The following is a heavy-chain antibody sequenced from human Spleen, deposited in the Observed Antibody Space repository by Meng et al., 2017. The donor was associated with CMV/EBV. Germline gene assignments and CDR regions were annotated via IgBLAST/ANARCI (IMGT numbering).Heavy chain of an antibody. D-gene: IGHD4-11*01. Sequence: AASGFTFDDYGMSWVRQAPGKGLEWVSTINWNGGSRSYADSVKGRFTISRDNAKNSLHLQMKSLRAEDTALYYCARLTTVTTPLFDHWGQGTLVTVSS. CDR1: GFTFDDYG. CDR2: INWNGGSR. CDR3: ARLTTVTTPLFDH. V-gene: IGHV3-20*03. J-gene: IGHJ4*02.